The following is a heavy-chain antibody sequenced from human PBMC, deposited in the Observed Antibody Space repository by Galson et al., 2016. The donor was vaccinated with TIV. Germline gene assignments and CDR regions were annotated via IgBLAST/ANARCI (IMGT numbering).Heavy chain of an antibody. CDR2: IYYNGIT. D-gene: IGHD1-1*01. V-gene: IGHV4-59*01. J-gene: IGHJ4*02. Sequence: SETLSLTCAVSGDSISGYYWSWIRQAPGKGLECIGYIYYNGITHYSPSLKSRVTISVDTTSNQLSLKLTSVTAADTATYYCARWNEGLGYWGRGTLVTLSS. CDR1: GDSISGYY. CDR3: ARWNEGLGY.